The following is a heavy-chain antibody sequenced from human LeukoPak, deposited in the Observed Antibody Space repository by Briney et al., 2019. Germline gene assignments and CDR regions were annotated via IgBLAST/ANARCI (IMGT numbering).Heavy chain of an antibody. D-gene: IGHD2/OR15-2a*01. CDR1: GFTFSSHA. Sequence: GGSLRLSCAASGFTFSSHAMSWVRQAPGKGLEWVSAISGSGGSTYYADSVKGRLTISRDNSKNTLYLQMNSLRAEDTAVYYCAREGPRGNSQFDYWGQGTLVTVSS. CDR3: AREGPRGNSQFDY. CDR2: ISGSGGST. J-gene: IGHJ4*02. V-gene: IGHV3-23*01.